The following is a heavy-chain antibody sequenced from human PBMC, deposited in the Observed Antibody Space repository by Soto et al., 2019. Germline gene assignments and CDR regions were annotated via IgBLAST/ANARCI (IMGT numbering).Heavy chain of an antibody. J-gene: IGHJ4*02. CDR1: GGSMTTGSYF. D-gene: IGHD1-1*01. CDR3: ARARNRYFDY. CDR2: VFRRGSI. Sequence: QVQLQESGPGLVRPSESLSLTCNVSGGSMTTGSYFWSWIRQPPGKGLEWIGYVFRRGSINYSPSFKSRVTISIDTSKNQFSLMLKSVTAADTAVYFCARARNRYFDYWGQGALVTVSS. V-gene: IGHV4-61*01.